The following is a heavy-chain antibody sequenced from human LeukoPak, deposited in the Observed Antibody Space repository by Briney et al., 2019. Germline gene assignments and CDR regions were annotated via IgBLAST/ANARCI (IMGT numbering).Heavy chain of an antibody. J-gene: IGHJ4*02. D-gene: IGHD4-17*01. CDR3: ARDRDYGDYNTQDLFVY. CDR2: IIPIFGTA. Sequence: SVKVSCKASGGTFSSYAICWVRQAPGQGLEWMGGIIPIFGTANYAQKFQGRVTITADESTSIAYMELSSLRSDDTAVYYCARDRDYGDYNTQDLFVYWGQGTLVTVSS. V-gene: IGHV1-69*13. CDR1: GGTFSSYA.